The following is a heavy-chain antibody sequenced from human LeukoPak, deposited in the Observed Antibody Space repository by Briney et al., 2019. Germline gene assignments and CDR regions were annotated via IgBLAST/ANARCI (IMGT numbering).Heavy chain of an antibody. J-gene: IGHJ4*02. D-gene: IGHD6-13*01. CDR2: IYTSGST. Sequence: PSETLSLTCTVSGGSISSYYWSWIRQPAGKGLEWIGRIYTSGSTNYNPSLKSRVTMSVDTSKNQFSLKLSSVTAADTAVSYCARDRAYSSSWPPYFDFWGQATLVTVSS. CDR3: ARDRAYSSSWPPYFDF. CDR1: GGSISSYY. V-gene: IGHV4-4*07.